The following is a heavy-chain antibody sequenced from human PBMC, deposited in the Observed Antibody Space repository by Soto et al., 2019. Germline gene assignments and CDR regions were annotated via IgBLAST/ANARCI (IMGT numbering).Heavy chain of an antibody. D-gene: IGHD3-3*01. CDR3: ARDSGSGGYYDFWSGYLNPLEYFQD. J-gene: IGHJ1*01. V-gene: IGHV3-30-3*01. CDR1: GFTFSSYA. CDR2: ISYDGSNK. Sequence: GGSLRLSCAASGFTFSSYAMHWVRQAPGKGLEWVAVISYDGSNKYYADSVKGRFTISRDNSRNTVYLQMNSLRAEDTAVYYCARDSGSGGYYDFWSGYLNPLEYFQDWGQGTLVTVSS.